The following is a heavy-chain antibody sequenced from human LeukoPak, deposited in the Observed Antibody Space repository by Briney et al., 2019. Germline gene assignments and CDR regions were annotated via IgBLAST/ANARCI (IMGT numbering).Heavy chain of an antibody. D-gene: IGHD3-22*01. V-gene: IGHV3-53*01. CDR3: ARRAGDYSHPYDY. Sequence: GGSLRLSCAASGFTFSSYGMSWVRQAPGKGLDWVSFIYSGGNTHSSHSVKGRFTISRDNSKNTLYLQMNTLRAEDTAVYYCARRAGDYSHPYDYWGQGTLVTVSS. CDR1: GFTFSSYG. J-gene: IGHJ4*02. CDR2: IYSGGNT.